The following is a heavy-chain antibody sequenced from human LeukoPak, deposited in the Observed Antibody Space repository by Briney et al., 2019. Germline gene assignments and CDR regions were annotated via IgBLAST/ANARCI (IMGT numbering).Heavy chain of an antibody. V-gene: IGHV4-61*02. CDR3: ARLGGDPSSYWYFDL. Sequence: PSQTLSLTCTVSGGSISSGSYYWSWIRQPAGKGLEWIGRIYTSGSTNYNPSLKSRVTISVDTSKNQFSLKLSSVTAADTAVYYCARLGGDPSSYWYFDLWGRGTLVTVSS. D-gene: IGHD2-21*01. CDR1: GGSISSGSYY. CDR2: IYTSGST. J-gene: IGHJ2*01.